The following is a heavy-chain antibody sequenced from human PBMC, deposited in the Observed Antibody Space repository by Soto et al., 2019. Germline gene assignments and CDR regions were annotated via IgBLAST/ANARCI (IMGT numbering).Heavy chain of an antibody. CDR1: GYRFSDYW. Sequence: PGESLKISCKAFGYRFSDYWIGWVRQMPGKGLEWMGIIYPDDSSTIYSPSFQGQVTMSADKSTTTAYLHWGNLAASDTAMYYCARYNSPTLAQNRFDPWGQGTLVTVSS. V-gene: IGHV5-51*01. CDR3: ARYNSPTLAQNRFDP. D-gene: IGHD6-19*01. CDR2: IYPDDSST. J-gene: IGHJ5*02.